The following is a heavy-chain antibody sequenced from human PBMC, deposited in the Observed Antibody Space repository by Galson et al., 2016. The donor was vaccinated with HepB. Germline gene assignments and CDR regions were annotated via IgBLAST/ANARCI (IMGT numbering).Heavy chain of an antibody. CDR3: AKDVGSWYLLLSHYFDY. J-gene: IGHJ4*02. CDR1: GFSLSTYG. D-gene: IGHD2-15*01. V-gene: IGHV3-30*18. CDR2: ISYDGSNK. Sequence: SLRLSCAASGFSLSTYGVHWVRQAPGKGLEWVAVISYDGSNKYQPDSVKGRFTISRDNSKNTVYLQMNSLRAEDTAVYYCAKDVGSWYLLLSHYFDYWGQGTLVTVSS.